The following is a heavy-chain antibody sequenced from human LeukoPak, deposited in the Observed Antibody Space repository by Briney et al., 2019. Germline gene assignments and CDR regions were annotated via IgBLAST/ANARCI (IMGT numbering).Heavy chain of an antibody. CDR2: IYSGGST. CDR1: GFIVSNNY. Sequence: GGSLRLSCAASGFIVSNNYMTWVRQAPGKGLEWVSNIYSGGSTYYADSVKGRFTVSRDDSKNTLYLQMNSLRAEDTAVYYCAGGRGSLSVNIWGQGTMVTVSS. J-gene: IGHJ3*02. D-gene: IGHD3-16*01. V-gene: IGHV3-53*01. CDR3: AGGRGSLSVNI.